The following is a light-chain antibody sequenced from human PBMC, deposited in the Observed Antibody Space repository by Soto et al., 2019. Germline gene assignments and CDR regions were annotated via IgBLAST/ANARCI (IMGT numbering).Light chain of an antibody. J-gene: IGKJ1*01. CDR3: QQNFIKPWT. CDR1: QNIIKS. CDR2: TAS. Sequence: DIPMTQSPSSLSASVGDKITITCRASQNIIKSLNWYQQKPGKAPNLLINTASSLQSEVPSRFSGGGSGTDFTLTISSLQPEDFATYFCQQNFIKPWTFGQGTKVDI. V-gene: IGKV1-39*01.